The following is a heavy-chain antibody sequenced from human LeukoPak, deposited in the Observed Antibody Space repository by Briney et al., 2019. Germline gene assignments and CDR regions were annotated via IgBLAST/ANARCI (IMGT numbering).Heavy chain of an antibody. Sequence: PSETLSLTCAVSDDSFSSHYWTWIRQPPGKGLEWIGYISYIGSTNYNPSPKSRVTISMDTSKNQFSLKLSSVTAADTAVYYCARDLVTVTKGFDIWGQGTMVSVSS. V-gene: IGHV4-59*11. CDR2: ISYIGST. J-gene: IGHJ3*02. CDR1: DDSFSSHY. CDR3: ARDLVTVTKGFDI. D-gene: IGHD4-17*01.